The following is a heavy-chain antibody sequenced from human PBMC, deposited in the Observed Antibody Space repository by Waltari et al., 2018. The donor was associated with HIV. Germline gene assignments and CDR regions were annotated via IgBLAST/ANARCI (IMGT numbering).Heavy chain of an antibody. CDR2: ITTYNDNT. J-gene: IGHJ4*02. CDR3: ARDRQTPGSFYFDY. V-gene: IGHV1-18*01. CDR1: GSIFTTYG. D-gene: IGHD2-15*01. Sequence: QVQLVQSGAEVKKPGASVKVSCKTSGSIFTTYGLNWVRQVPGQGLEWMGQITTYNDNTNYAQNLQDRVILTTDTSTRTVYMELRGLRSDDTAIYYCARDRQTPGSFYFDYWGQGTLVTVSS.